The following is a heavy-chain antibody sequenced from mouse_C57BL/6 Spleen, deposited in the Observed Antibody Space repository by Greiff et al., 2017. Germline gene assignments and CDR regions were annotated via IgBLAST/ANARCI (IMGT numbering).Heavy chain of an antibody. Sequence: EVKLMESGGGLVKPGGSLKLSCAASGFTFSDYGMHWVRQAPEKGLAWVAYISSGSSTIYYADTVKGRFTISRDNAKNTLFLQMTSLRSEDTAMYYCARDYGSSYDAMDYWGQGTSVTVSS. CDR3: ARDYGSSYDAMDY. V-gene: IGHV5-17*01. J-gene: IGHJ4*01. D-gene: IGHD1-1*01. CDR1: GFTFSDYG. CDR2: ISSGSSTI.